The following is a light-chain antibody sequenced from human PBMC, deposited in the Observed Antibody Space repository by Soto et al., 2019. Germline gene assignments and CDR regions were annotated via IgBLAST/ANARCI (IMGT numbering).Light chain of an antibody. Sequence: QSALTQPPSVSGTPGQRGSISCSGDSSTFANNYVHWYQQVPGAAPKLLIYRSDQRPSGVPERFSGSKSGTSASLTISGLRPADEAQYYCAAYTGNWNGPVFGGGTKLTVL. J-gene: IGLJ2*01. CDR2: RSD. V-gene: IGLV1-47*01. CDR3: AAYTGNWNGPV. CDR1: SSTFANNY.